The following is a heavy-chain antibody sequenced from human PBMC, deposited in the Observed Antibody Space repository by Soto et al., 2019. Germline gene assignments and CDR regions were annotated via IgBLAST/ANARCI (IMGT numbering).Heavy chain of an antibody. CDR3: AHRHWTSGKYAFDI. CDR1: GFSLSTSGVG. CDR2: IYWDDDK. V-gene: IGHV2-5*02. J-gene: IGHJ3*02. D-gene: IGHD3-10*01. Sequence: QITLKESGPTLVKPTQTLTLTCTFSGFSLSTSGVGVGWIRQPPGQALEWLALIYWDDDKRYSPSLNSRLTITKATSKNQVVLTMTNMDPVDTATYYCAHRHWTSGKYAFDIWGQGTMVTVSS.